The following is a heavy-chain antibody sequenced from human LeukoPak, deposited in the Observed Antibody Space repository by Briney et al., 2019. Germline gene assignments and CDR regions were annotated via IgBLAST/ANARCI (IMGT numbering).Heavy chain of an antibody. CDR1: GFTLRDYH. Sequence: GGSLRLSCDVSGFTLRDYHMNWIRQAPGKGLEWISYITSGKTTSYADSVKGRLTVSRDDAKNSISLHMSSLTADDTAVYFCARGPWYFDLWGRGTLVTVSS. CDR2: ITSGKTT. V-gene: IGHV3-69-1*01. J-gene: IGHJ2*01. CDR3: ARGPWYFDL.